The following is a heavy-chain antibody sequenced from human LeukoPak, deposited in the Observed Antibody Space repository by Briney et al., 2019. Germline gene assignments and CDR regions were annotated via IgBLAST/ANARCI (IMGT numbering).Heavy chain of an antibody. D-gene: IGHD1-26*01. CDR3: ARDGELLPPSYVDF. V-gene: IGHV1-18*01. CDR2: ISAYNGNT. CDR1: GYTFTSYG. Sequence: GASVKVSCKASGYTFTSYGISWVRQAPGQGLDWMGWISAYNGNTNYAQKLQGRVTMTTDTSTSTAYMELRILRSDDTAVYYCARDGELLPPSYVDFWGQGTLVTVSS. J-gene: IGHJ4*02.